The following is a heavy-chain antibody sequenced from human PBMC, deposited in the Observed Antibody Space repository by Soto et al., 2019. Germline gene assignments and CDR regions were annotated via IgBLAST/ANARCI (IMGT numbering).Heavy chain of an antibody. CDR3: ARDLTEYSGSYYYYYGMDV. J-gene: IGHJ6*02. V-gene: IGHV4-31*03. D-gene: IGHD1-26*01. Sequence: PSETLSLTCTVSGGSISSGGYYWSWIRQHPGKGLEWIGYIYYSGSTYYNPSLKSRVTISVDTSKNQFSLKLSSVTAADTAVYYCARDLTEYSGSYYYYYGMDVWGQGTTVTVSS. CDR1: GGSISSGGYY. CDR2: IYYSGST.